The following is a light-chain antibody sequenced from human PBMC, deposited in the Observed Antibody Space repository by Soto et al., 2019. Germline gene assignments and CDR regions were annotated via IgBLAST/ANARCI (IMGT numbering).Light chain of an antibody. CDR2: DVS. V-gene: IGLV2-14*01. Sequence: QSVLTKPASVSGSPGQSITISCTGTSSDVGGYNYVSWYQQHPGKAPKLMIYDVSNRPSGVSNRFSGSKSGNTASLTISGLQAEDEADYYCSSYTSSSFPWVFGGGTKLTVL. CDR1: SSDVGGYNY. CDR3: SSYTSSSFPWV. J-gene: IGLJ3*02.